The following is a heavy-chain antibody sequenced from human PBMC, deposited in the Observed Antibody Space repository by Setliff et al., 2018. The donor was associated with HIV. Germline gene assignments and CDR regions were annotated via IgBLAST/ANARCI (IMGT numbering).Heavy chain of an antibody. D-gene: IGHD3-10*01. CDR1: GFSVSNNF. Sequence: PGGSLRLSCAASGFSVSNNFMSWVRQAPGKGLEWVSLIYSDGRTNHADSVKGRFTISRDNSKNTVYLQMSSLRAEDTAVYYCARDTGYYGSGRLGYFDYWGQGTLVTVSS. CDR3: ARDTGYYGSGRLGYFDY. J-gene: IGHJ4*02. CDR2: IYSDGRT. V-gene: IGHV3-66*02.